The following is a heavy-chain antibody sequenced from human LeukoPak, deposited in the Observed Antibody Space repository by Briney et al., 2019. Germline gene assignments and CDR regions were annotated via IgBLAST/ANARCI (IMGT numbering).Heavy chain of an antibody. Sequence: GGSLRLSCGVSGFTFAYYGMNWVRQAPGKGLEWLSYISSASNNIYYADSVKGRFTISRDNAKNSLYLQMNSLRAEDTAVYYCAREGVVQVDYWGQGTLVTVSS. D-gene: IGHD3-10*01. V-gene: IGHV3-48*04. CDR1: GFTFAYYG. J-gene: IGHJ4*02. CDR3: AREGVVQVDY. CDR2: ISSASNNI.